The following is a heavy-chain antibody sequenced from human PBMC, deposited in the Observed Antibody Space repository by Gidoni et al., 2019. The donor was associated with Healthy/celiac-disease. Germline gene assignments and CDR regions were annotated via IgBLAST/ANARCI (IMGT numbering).Heavy chain of an antibody. CDR2: IKSKTDGGTT. Sequence: EVQLVESGGGWVKPGGSLRLSCAASGFTFSNAWMSWVRQAPGKGLEWVGRIKSKTDGGTTDYAAPVKGRFTISRDDSKNTLYLQMNSLKTEDTAVYYCTTEVRYCTNGVCYTADAFDIWGQGTMVTVSS. D-gene: IGHD2-8*01. V-gene: IGHV3-15*01. CDR3: TTEVRYCTNGVCYTADAFDI. J-gene: IGHJ3*02. CDR1: GFTFSNAW.